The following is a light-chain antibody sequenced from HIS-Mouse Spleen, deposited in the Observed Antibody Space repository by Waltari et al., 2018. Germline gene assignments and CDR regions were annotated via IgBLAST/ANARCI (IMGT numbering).Light chain of an antibody. CDR1: QGFSNY. V-gene: IGKV1-16*02. Sequence: DIQMTQSPSSLSASVGDRVTITCRASQGFSNYLAWFQQKPGKAPKYLIYAASSLQSGVPSKFSGSGYETDFTLTISSLQSEDFATYYCQQYNSYQVTFGQGTRLEIK. CDR3: QQYNSYQVT. CDR2: AAS. J-gene: IGKJ5*01.